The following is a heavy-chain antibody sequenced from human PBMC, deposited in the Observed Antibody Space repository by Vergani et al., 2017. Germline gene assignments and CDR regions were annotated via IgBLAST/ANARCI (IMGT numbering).Heavy chain of an antibody. J-gene: IGHJ6*03. CDR3: ARVYSGYDYIPYYYYMDV. D-gene: IGHD5-12*01. Sequence: QVQLVQSGAEVKKPGASVKVSCKASGYTFTSYGISWVRQAPGQGFEGMGWINAYNGNTNYAQKLQGRVTMTTDTSTSTAYIVLRSRNSTDTAVYYCARVYSGYDYIPYYYYMDVWGKGTTVTVSS. CDR2: INAYNGNT. V-gene: IGHV1-18*01. CDR1: GYTFTSYG.